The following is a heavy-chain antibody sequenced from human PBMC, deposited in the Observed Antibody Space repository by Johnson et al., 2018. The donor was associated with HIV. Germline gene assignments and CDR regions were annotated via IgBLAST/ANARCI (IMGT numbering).Heavy chain of an antibody. CDR1: GFTFSSYA. CDR3: ARDLMDSSDYPPDAFEV. Sequence: EVQLVESGGGLVQPGGSLRLSCAASGFTFSSYAMSWVRQAPWKGLEWVSAISGSGGSTYYADSVKGRFTISRDNSKNTLYLQMKSLRAEDTAMYFCARDLMDSSDYPPDAFEVWGQGTMVTVSP. D-gene: IGHD3-22*01. J-gene: IGHJ3*01. V-gene: IGHV3-23*04. CDR2: ISGSGGST.